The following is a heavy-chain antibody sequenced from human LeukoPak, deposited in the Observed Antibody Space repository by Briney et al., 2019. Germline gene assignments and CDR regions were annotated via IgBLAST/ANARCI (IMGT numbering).Heavy chain of an antibody. CDR2: IGGSGGST. D-gene: IGHD5-24*01. Sequence: GGSLRLSCAASGFTFSSYAMSWVRRAPGKGLEWVSAIGGSGGSTYYGDIVKGRFTISRDNSNNTLYLQMNSLRAEDTAVYYCAKDKEKMAQTPLDYWGQGTLVTVSS. CDR3: AKDKEKMAQTPLDY. V-gene: IGHV3-23*01. CDR1: GFTFSSYA. J-gene: IGHJ4*02.